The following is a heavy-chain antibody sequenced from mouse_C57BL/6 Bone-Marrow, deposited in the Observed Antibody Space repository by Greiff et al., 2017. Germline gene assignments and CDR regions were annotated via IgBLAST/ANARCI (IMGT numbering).Heavy chain of an antibody. CDR2: ISSGGSYT. CDR3: ARRVTGTDFDY. Sequence: EVQLVESGGDLVKPGGSLKLSCAASGFTFSSYGMSWVRQTPDKRLEWVATISSGGSYTYYPDSVKGRFTISRDNAKNTLYLQMSSLKSEDTAVYYCARRVTGTDFDYWGQGTTLTVSS. J-gene: IGHJ2*01. CDR1: GFTFSSYG. D-gene: IGHD4-1*01. V-gene: IGHV5-6*01.